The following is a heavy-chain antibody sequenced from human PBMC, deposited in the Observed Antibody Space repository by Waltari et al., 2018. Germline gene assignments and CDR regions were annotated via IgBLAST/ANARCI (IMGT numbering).Heavy chain of an antibody. CDR1: GGSISSSSYY. CDR3: ASSRITMIVVVIAFDY. J-gene: IGHJ4*02. CDR2: IYYSGST. Sequence: QVQLQQWGAGLLKPSETLSLTCAVYGGSISSSSYYWGWIRQPPGKGLEWIGSIYYSGSTYYNPSLKSRVTISVDTSKNQFSLKLSSVTAADTAVYYCASSRITMIVVVIAFDYWGQGTLVTVSS. D-gene: IGHD3-22*01. V-gene: IGHV4-39*01.